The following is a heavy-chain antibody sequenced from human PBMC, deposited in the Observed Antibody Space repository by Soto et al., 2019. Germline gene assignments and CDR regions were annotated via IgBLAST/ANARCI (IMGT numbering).Heavy chain of an antibody. CDR2: MIPLFGSA. Sequence: QVQVVQSGAEVKKPGSSVKVSYKASGGSFSSYDINWVRQAPGHGLEWVGGMIPLFGSANYAQKFLDRVTMTADASTSTAYMEVSSLRSEDTAVYYCSTALLAGYNYGDYFDSWGQGTLVTVSS. CDR3: STALLAGYNYGDYFDS. CDR1: GGSFSSYD. V-gene: IGHV1-69*12. J-gene: IGHJ4*02. D-gene: IGHD5-12*01.